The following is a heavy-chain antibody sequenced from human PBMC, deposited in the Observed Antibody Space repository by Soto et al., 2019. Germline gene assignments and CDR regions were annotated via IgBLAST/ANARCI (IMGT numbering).Heavy chain of an antibody. CDR1: GGSISSYY. Sequence: SETLSLTCTVSGGSISSYYWSWIRQPPGKGLEWIGYIYYSGSTNYNPSLKSRVTISVDTSKNQFSLKLGSVTAADTAVYYCARGQLIVGATSFDYWGQGTLVTVSS. D-gene: IGHD1-26*01. V-gene: IGHV4-59*01. CDR2: IYYSGST. CDR3: ARGQLIVGATSFDY. J-gene: IGHJ4*02.